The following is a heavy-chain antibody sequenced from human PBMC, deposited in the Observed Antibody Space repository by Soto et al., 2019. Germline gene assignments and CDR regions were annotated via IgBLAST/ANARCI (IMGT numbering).Heavy chain of an antibody. J-gene: IGHJ4*02. V-gene: IGHV3-23*01. CDR1: GFTFSSYA. Sequence: EVQLLESGGGLVQPGGSLRLSCAASGFTFSSYAMSWVRQAPGKGLEWVSAISGSGGSTYYADSVKGRFTISRDNSKNTLYLQMNSLIAEDTAVYYCAKGRVVVPAAPLDYWGQGTLVTVSS. CDR2: ISGSGGST. CDR3: AKGRVVVPAAPLDY. D-gene: IGHD2-2*01.